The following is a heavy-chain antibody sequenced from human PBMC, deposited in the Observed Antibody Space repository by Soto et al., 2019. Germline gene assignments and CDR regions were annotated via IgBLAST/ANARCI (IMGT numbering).Heavy chain of an antibody. V-gene: IGHV1-69*06. Sequence: QVQLVQSGAEVKKPGSSVKVSCKASGGTFSSYAISWVRQAPGQGLAWMGGIIPIFGTANYAQKFQGRVTITADKSTSTAYMELSSLRSEDTGVYYCARDAREVGATPFFDYWGQGTLVTVSS. CDR1: GGTFSSYA. J-gene: IGHJ4*02. D-gene: IGHD1-26*01. CDR2: IIPIFGTA. CDR3: ARDAREVGATPFFDY.